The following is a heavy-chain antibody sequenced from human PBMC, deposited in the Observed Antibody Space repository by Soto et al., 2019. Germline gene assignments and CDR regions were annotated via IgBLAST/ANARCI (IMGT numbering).Heavy chain of an antibody. CDR3: ARVLVVAALFDP. V-gene: IGHV4-59*01. CDR1: GGSISSYY. CDR2: IYYSGST. Sequence: ERLCRTGPVSGGSISSYYWSGIRRPPGKGLEWIGYIYYSGSTNYNPSLKSRVTISVDTSKNQFSLKLSSVTAADTAVYYCARVLVVAALFDPWGQGTLVTVYS. J-gene: IGHJ5*02. D-gene: IGHD2-15*01.